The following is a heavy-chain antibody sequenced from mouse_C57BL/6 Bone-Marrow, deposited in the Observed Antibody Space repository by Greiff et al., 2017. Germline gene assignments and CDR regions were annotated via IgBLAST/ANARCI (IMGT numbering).Heavy chain of an antibody. D-gene: IGHD2-1*01. Sequence: QVQLQQPGAELVKPGASVKLSCKASGYTFTSYWMHWVKQRPGQGLEWIGMIHPNSGSTNYNAKFKSKATLTVDKSSSTAYMQLSSLTSEDSAVYYGARGGDIMGNYPIFAYWGQGTLVTVSA. CDR2: IHPNSGST. J-gene: IGHJ3*01. V-gene: IGHV1-64*01. CDR1: GYTFTSYW. CDR3: ARGGDIMGNYPIFAY.